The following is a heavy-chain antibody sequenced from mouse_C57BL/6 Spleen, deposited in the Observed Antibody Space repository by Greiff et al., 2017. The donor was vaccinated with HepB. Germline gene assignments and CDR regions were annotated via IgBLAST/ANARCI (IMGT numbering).Heavy chain of an antibody. D-gene: IGHD2-4*01. V-gene: IGHV1-76*01. CDR2: IYPGSGHT. J-gene: IGHJ2*01. CDR3: ARGEDEYETLSYYFDY. CDR1: GYTFTDYY. Sequence: QVHVKQSGAELVRPGASVKLSCKASGYTFTDYYINWVKQRPGQGLEWIARIYPGSGHTYYNEKFKGKATLTAEKSSSTAYLQLSSLTSEDSAVYFCARGEDEYETLSYYFDYWGQGTTLTVSS.